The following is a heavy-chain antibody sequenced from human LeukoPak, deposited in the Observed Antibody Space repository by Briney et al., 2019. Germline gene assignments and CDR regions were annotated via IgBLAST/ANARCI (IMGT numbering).Heavy chain of an antibody. CDR1: GFPFSSYA. D-gene: IGHD6-19*01. V-gene: IGHV3-23*01. J-gene: IGHJ1*01. CDR3: TKEPSGSGWSYTQYFQH. CDR2: ISDSGGRT. Sequence: GGSLRLSCAASGFPFSSYAVSWVRQAPGEGLEWVSSISDSGGRTDYADSVKGRFTISRDNSKNTLYLQINSLRVGDTAVYYCTKEPSGSGWSYTQYFQHWGQGTLVTVSS.